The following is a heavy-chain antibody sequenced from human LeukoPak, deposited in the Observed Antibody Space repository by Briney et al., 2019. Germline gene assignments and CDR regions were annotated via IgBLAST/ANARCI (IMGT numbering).Heavy chain of an antibody. J-gene: IGHJ1*01. Sequence: SXXRQPPXKGLEWIGDVHNRGTTNFNSSLKSRVNISVDGSKNQISMKLSSVAAADTAVYFCARHDTAAGPFHHCGQGTPVTVSS. V-gene: IGHV4-59*08. CDR3: ARHDTAAGPFHH. D-gene: IGHD2-21*02. CDR2: VHNRGTT.